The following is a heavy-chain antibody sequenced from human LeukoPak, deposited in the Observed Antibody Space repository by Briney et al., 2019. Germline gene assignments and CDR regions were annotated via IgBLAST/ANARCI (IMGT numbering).Heavy chain of an antibody. D-gene: IGHD1-14*01. CDR2: IYYSGSA. V-gene: IGHV4-59*01. CDR3: ARDTTPAY. J-gene: IGHJ4*02. CDR1: GASISSYH. Sequence: PSETLSLTCTVSGASISSYHWGWIRQPPGKGLEWIGYIYYSGSANYNPSLKSRVTMSVDTSKNQFSLKLNSVTAADTAVYYCARDTTPAYCGQGILVTVSS.